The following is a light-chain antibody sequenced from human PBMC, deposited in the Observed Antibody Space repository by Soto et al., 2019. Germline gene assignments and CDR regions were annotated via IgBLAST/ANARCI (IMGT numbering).Light chain of an antibody. J-gene: IGLJ3*02. Sequence: QSALTQPASVSGSPGKSITISCTGTSSDVGGYNYVSWYQQHPGKAPKLMIYEVSNRPSGVSNRFSGSKSGNTASLTISGLQAEYEADYYCSSYTSSSTWVFGGGTKLTVL. CDR1: SSDVGGYNY. CDR3: SSYTSSSTWV. V-gene: IGLV2-14*01. CDR2: EVS.